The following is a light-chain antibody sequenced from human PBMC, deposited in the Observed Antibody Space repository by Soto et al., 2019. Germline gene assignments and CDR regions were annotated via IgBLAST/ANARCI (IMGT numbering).Light chain of an antibody. Sequence: EILLTKSPGTLSLSPGDRALLSCRASQSVSSTHLAWYQQKPGQAPRLLIYDSSNRAAGIPARFSGSGSGTDFTLTVNSLEPEDFVVYYCQQRSDWPWTSGQRTMVDIK. CDR3: QQRSDWPWT. V-gene: IGKV3D-20*02. J-gene: IGKJ1*01. CDR2: DSS. CDR1: QSVSSTH.